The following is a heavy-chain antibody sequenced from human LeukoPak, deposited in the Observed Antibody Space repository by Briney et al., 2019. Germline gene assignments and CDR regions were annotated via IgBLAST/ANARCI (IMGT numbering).Heavy chain of an antibody. CDR1: GFTFSSHG. CDR2: ISYDGSNK. V-gene: IGHV3-30*18. D-gene: IGHD2-15*01. CDR3: AKRGYCSGGSCRIIDY. Sequence: GGSLRLSCAASGFTFSSHGMHWVRQAPGKGLEWVAVISYDGSNKYYADSVKGRFTISRDNSKNTLYLQMNSLRAEDTAVYYCAKRGYCSGGSCRIIDYWGQGTLVTVSS. J-gene: IGHJ4*02.